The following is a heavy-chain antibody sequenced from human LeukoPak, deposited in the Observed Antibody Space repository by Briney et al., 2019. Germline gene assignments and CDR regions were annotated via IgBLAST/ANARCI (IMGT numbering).Heavy chain of an antibody. D-gene: IGHD3-3*01. Sequence: GGSLRLSCAASGFTFSAYSMLWVRQAPGKGLEWVSSISSSSTYIYYADSVKGRFTISRDNSKNTLYLQMNSLRAEDTAVYYCAKDPAIFGVDDAFDIWGQGTMVTVSS. CDR3: AKDPAIFGVDDAFDI. CDR1: GFTFSAYS. V-gene: IGHV3-21*01. J-gene: IGHJ3*02. CDR2: ISSSSTYI.